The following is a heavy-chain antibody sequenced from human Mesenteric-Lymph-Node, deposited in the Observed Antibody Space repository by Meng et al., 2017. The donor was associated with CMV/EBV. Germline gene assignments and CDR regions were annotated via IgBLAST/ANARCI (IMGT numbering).Heavy chain of an antibody. D-gene: IGHD6-13*01. CDR3: ARDLIAGISATGSGY. J-gene: IGHJ4*02. CDR2: ISTNGSSI. V-gene: IGHV3-48*03. CDR1: GFTFSLYE. Sequence: GGSLRLSCAASGFTFSLYEMNWVRQAPGKGLEWVSYISTNGSSIYYADSVKGRFTISRDNAKNSLYLQMNSLRADDTAVYYCARDLIAGISATGSGYWGQGTLVTVSS.